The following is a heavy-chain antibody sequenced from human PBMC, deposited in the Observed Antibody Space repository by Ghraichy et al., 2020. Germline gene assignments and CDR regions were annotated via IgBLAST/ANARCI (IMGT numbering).Heavy chain of an antibody. Sequence: GESLNISCMTSGYSFTNYFIGWVRQMPGEGLEWMGIIYPGDSDTRYSPSFQGQVTISADNSIATAYLQWRSLKASDTAIYYCATSGTYYYASGTRDMDVWGQGTSVTVSS. D-gene: IGHD3-10*01. CDR1: GYSFTNYF. CDR2: IYPGDSDT. V-gene: IGHV5-51*01. J-gene: IGHJ6*02. CDR3: ATSGTYYYASGTRDMDV.